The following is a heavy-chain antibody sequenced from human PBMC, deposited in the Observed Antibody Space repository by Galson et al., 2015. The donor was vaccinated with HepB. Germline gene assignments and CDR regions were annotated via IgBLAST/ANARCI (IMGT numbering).Heavy chain of an antibody. CDR2: ISFDGVNT. V-gene: IGHV3-20*04. J-gene: IGHJ4*02. D-gene: IGHD3-9*01. CDR3: ARGRIRFFDWLSS. Sequence: SLRLSCAVSGFNFDDYGMSWVRQAPGKGQEWVSGISFDGVNTAYADSVKGRFIVVRDNDRNSLHLQMNSLRAEDTAFYYCARGRIRFFDWLSSWGQGTLVTVSS. CDR1: GFNFDDYG.